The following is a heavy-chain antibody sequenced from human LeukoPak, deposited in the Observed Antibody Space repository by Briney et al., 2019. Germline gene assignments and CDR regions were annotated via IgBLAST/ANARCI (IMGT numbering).Heavy chain of an antibody. V-gene: IGHV3-23*01. CDR3: AKDRRNWGNY. J-gene: IGHJ4*02. CDR1: GFAFTNYG. CDR2: VSDSGGST. Sequence: GGSLRLTCAGSGFAFTNYGLSWVRLAPGKGLEWVSSVSDSGGSTHYADSVKGRFTISRDNSRNTLYLQMDSLRAEDTAVYYCAKDRRNWGNYWGQGTLVTVSS. D-gene: IGHD7-27*01.